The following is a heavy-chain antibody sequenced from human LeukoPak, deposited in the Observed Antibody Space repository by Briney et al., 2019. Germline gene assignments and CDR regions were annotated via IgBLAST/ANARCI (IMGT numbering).Heavy chain of an antibody. V-gene: IGHV3-11*01. D-gene: IGHD3-10*01. CDR3: ARDRNYGAYFDY. Sequence: GRSLRLSCEASGFTSSDYCMHWIRQAPGKGLEWVSYISKSGSTIYYADSVEGRFTISRDNAKNTLHLQMNSLRAEDTAVYYCARDRNYGAYFDYWGQGTLVTVSS. J-gene: IGHJ4*02. CDR2: ISKSGSTI. CDR1: GFTSSDYC.